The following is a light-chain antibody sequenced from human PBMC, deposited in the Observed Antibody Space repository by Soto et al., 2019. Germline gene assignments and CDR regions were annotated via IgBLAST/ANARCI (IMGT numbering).Light chain of an antibody. CDR2: DAS. J-gene: IGKJ1*01. CDR1: QSISSW. V-gene: IGKV1-5*01. Sequence: DIQMTQSPSTLSASVGDRVTITCRASQSISSWLAWYQPKPGKAPKLLIYDASRLESGVPSRFSGSGSGTEFTLTLSSLQPDDFATFYCQQYNSYSMWTFGQGTTVEIK. CDR3: QQYNSYSMWT.